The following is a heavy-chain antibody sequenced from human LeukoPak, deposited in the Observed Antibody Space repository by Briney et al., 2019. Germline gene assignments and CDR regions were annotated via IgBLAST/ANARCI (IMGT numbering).Heavy chain of an antibody. D-gene: IGHD2-15*01. CDR2: ISRSGSTK. J-gene: IGHJ6*03. CDR1: GFTFSSYG. CDR3: ARVLRYCSGGNCYSGGLGYMDV. V-gene: IGHV3-48*04. Sequence: GGSLRLSCAASGFTFSSYGMSWVRQAPGKGLEWVSSISRSGSTKYYADSVEGRFTISRDNAKNSLFLQMNSLRAEDTAVYYCARVLRYCSGGNCYSGGLGYMDVWGKGTTVTISS.